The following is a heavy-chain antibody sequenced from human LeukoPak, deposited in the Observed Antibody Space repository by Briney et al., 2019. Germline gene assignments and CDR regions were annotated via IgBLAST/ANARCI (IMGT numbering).Heavy chain of an antibody. J-gene: IGHJ6*03. D-gene: IGHD3-10*01. Sequence: ASVKVSCKASGYTFTGYYMHWVRQAPGQGLEWMGRINPNSGGTNSAQKFQGRVTMTRDTSISTAYMELSRLRSDDTAVYYCTRDRVGSGSYRDVWGKGTTVTVSS. CDR1: GYTFTGYY. CDR3: TRDRVGSGSYRDV. V-gene: IGHV1-2*06. CDR2: INPNSGGT.